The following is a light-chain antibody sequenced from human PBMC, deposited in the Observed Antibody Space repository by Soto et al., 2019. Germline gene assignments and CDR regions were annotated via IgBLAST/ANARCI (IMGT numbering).Light chain of an antibody. CDR2: GAS. V-gene: IGKV3-20*01. CDR1: QSVSSSY. CDR3: QHYNNWPT. Sequence: EIVWTQSPGTLSLSPGERATHSCRASQSVSSSYLAWYQQKPGQAPRLLIYGASSRATGIPDRFSGSGSGTDFTLTISSLQSEDFALYYCQHYNNWPTFGQGTMV. J-gene: IGKJ1*01.